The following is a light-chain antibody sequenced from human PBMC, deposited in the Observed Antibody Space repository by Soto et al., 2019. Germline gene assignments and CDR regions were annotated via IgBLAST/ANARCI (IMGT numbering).Light chain of an antibody. J-gene: IGKJ1*01. V-gene: IGKV3-20*01. CDR3: YQYGSTPPT. CDR2: GAS. Sequence: DIVLTQSPVTLCLSPVERASLYHPASQSVSSSYLAWYQQKPGQAPRLLIYGASNRATGIPDRFSGSGSGTDFTLTISRLEPEDFVVFYCYQYGSTPPTFGQGTKV. CDR1: QSVSSSY.